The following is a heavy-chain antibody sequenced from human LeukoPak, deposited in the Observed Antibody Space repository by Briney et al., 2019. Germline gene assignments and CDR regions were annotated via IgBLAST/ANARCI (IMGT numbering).Heavy chain of an antibody. CDR1: GFTFSSYA. J-gene: IGHJ4*02. V-gene: IGHV3-23*01. CDR3: ARGPLIAAAGTW. D-gene: IGHD6-13*01. CDR2: ISGSGGST. Sequence: GGSLRLSCAASGFTFSSYAMSWVRQAPGKGLEWVSAISGSGGSTYYADPVKGRFTISRDNSKNTLYLQMNSLRAEDTAVYYCARGPLIAAAGTWWGQGTLVTVSS.